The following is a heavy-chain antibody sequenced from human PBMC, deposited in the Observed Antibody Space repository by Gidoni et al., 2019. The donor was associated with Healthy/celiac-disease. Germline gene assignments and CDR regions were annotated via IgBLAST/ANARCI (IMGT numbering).Heavy chain of an antibody. J-gene: IGHJ4*02. CDR1: GFTFSSYW. Sequence: EVQLVESGGGLVQPGGSLRLSCAASGFTFSSYWMSWVRQAPGKGLEWVANIKQDGSEKYYVDSVKGRFTISRDNAKNSLYLQMNSLRAEDTAVYYCARGARATVRTGISGGGDWGQGTLVTVSS. CDR2: IKQDGSEK. CDR3: ARGARATVRTGISGGGD. D-gene: IGHD3-16*01. V-gene: IGHV3-7*01.